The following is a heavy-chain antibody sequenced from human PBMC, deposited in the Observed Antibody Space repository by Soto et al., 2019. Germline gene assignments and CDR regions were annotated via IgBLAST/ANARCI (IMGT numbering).Heavy chain of an antibody. Sequence: QITLKESGPTLVKPTQTLTLTCTFSGFSLSTSGVGVGWIRQPPGKALEWLAVIYWDHSKHYSPSLESRLTITKDTSKNQVVLTMTNMDPVDTATYYCAHKGYGDYPLVYWGQGTLVTVSS. D-gene: IGHD4-17*01. J-gene: IGHJ4*02. V-gene: IGHV2-5*02. CDR1: GFSLSTSGVG. CDR2: IYWDHSK. CDR3: AHKGYGDYPLVY.